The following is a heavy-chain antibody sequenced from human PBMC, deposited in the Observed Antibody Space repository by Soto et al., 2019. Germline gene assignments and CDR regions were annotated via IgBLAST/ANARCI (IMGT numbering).Heavy chain of an antibody. V-gene: IGHV4-4*02. J-gene: IGHJ5*02. D-gene: IGHD3-22*01. CDR2: IYHSGST. CDR1: GGSISSSNW. CDR3: ASLAHYYDSSGYRHWFDP. Sequence: HVQLQESGPGLVKPSGTLSLTCAVSGGSISSSNWWSWVRQPPGKGLEWIGEIYHSGSTNYNPSLKSRVTISLDKSKNQFSLKLSSVSAADTAVYYCASLAHYYDSSGYRHWFDPWGQGTLVTVSS.